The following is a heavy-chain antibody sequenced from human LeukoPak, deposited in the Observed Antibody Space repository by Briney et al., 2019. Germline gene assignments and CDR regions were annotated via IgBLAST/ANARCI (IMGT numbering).Heavy chain of an antibody. CDR1: GFTFSNWA. CDR2: FTRNDETT. J-gene: IGHJ4*02. CDR3: AKVKVVGYSTFDY. V-gene: IGHV3-23*01. D-gene: IGHD2-2*01. Sequence: GGSLRLSCAASGFTFSNWAMSWVRQAPGKGLEWVSGFTRNDETTSYADSVKGRFTISRDNSKNTLYLQMNSLRAEDTALYYCAKVKVVGYSTFDYWGQGTLVTVSS.